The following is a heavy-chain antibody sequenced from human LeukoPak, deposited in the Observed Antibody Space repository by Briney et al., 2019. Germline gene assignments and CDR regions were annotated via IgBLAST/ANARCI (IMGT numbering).Heavy chain of an antibody. D-gene: IGHD6-19*01. CDR3: ARELTHSSGWYFAY. Sequence: GGSLRLSCAASGFTFSSYGMHWVRQAPGKGLEWVAIIWYDGSNKYYGGSVKGRFTISRDNSKNTLYLQMNSLRAEDTAVYYCARELTHSSGWYFAYWGQGTLVTVSS. J-gene: IGHJ4*02. CDR2: IWYDGSNK. V-gene: IGHV3-33*01. CDR1: GFTFSSYG.